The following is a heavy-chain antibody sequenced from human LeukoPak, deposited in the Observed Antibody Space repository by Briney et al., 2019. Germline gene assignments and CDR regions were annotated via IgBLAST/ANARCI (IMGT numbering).Heavy chain of an antibody. CDR1: GGSISSSSYY. D-gene: IGHD6-19*01. V-gene: IGHV4-39*07. J-gene: IGHJ4*02. Sequence: SETLSLTCTVSGGSISSSSYYWGWIRQPPGKGLEWIGSIYYSGSTYYNPSLKSRVTISVDTSKNQFSLKLSSVTAADTAVYYCASYRGAVTGDYWGQGTLVTVSS. CDR2: IYYSGST. CDR3: ASYRGAVTGDY.